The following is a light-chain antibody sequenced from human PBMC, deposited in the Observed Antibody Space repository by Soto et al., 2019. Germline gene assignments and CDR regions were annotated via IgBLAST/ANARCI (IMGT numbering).Light chain of an antibody. V-gene: IGLV2-14*03. Sequence: QSALTQPASVSGSPGQSITISCIGTSSDVGNYDYVSWYQHHPGKAPKLMIYDVSNRPSGVSTRFSGSKSGSTASLTISGLQAEDEAEYFCNSYSSSSTLVFGSGTKLTVL. J-gene: IGLJ1*01. CDR2: DVS. CDR3: NSYSSSSTLV. CDR1: SSDVGNYDY.